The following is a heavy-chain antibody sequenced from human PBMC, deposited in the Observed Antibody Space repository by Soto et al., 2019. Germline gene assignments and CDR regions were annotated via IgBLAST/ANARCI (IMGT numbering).Heavy chain of an antibody. J-gene: IGHJ6*02. D-gene: IGHD2-2*02. CDR1: GGTFSSYA. V-gene: IGHV1-69*13. CDR3: ARENRIPIRPAIYDGMDV. CDR2: IIPIFGKA. Sequence: GASVKVSCKASGGTFSSYAISWVRQAPGQGLEWMGGIIPIFGKAKYAQKFQGRVTITADESTSTAYMELSSLRSEDTAVYYCARENRIPIRPAIYDGMDVWGQGKKVTVAS.